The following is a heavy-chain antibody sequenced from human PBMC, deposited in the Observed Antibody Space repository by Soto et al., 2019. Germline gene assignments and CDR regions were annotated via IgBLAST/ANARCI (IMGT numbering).Heavy chain of an antibody. CDR3: AKVASGSYDWFDP. CDR1: KFSFSGYW. V-gene: IGHV3-74*01. Sequence: EVQLVESGGGLVQPGGSLRLSCAASKFSFSGYWMHWVRQAPGKGLMWVSRVNPDGSTTTYADSVKGRFTISRDNAKNTLFLQMNSLRADDMAVYYCAKVASGSYDWFDPWRQGTLVTVSS. D-gene: IGHD1-26*01. CDR2: VNPDGSTT. J-gene: IGHJ5*02.